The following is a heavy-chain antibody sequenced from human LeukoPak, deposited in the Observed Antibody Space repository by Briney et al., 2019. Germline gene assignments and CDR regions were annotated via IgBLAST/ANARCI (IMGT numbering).Heavy chain of an antibody. J-gene: IGHJ4*02. CDR1: GFTFSSYA. CDR3: AKDYFFGQCRSTSGYPELDY. V-gene: IGHV3-23*01. CDR2: ISGSGGST. Sequence: GGSLRLSCAASGFTFSSYAMSWVRQAPGKGLEWVSAISGSGGSTYYADSVKGRFTISRDNSKDTLYLQMDSLRAEDTAVYYCAKDYFFGQCRSTSGYPELDYWGQGTLVTVSS. D-gene: IGHD2-2*01.